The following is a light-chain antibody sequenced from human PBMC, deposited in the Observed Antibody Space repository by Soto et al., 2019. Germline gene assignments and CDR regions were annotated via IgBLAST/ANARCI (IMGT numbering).Light chain of an antibody. CDR2: DAS. V-gene: IGKV3-11*01. CDR1: QSVSSY. J-gene: IGKJ4*01. Sequence: EIVLTQSPATLSLSPGERATLSCRASQSVSSYLAWYQQKPGQAPRLLIYDASNRATGIPARFSASGSGTDFTLTISSLEPEDFAVYYCQQRSNWPRTFGGGTKVDIK. CDR3: QQRSNWPRT.